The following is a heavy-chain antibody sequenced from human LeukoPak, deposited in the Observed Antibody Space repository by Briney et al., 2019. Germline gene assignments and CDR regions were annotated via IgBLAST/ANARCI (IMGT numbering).Heavy chain of an antibody. D-gene: IGHD2-15*01. Sequence: PGGSLRLSCAASGSTFRNYDMTWVRQAPGKGLEWVAAISGAGGGTYYADSVKGRFTISRDNSKDTLYLQMNSLRADDTAIYYCAQARDLVVVVADYWGQGTLVAVSS. J-gene: IGHJ4*02. CDR1: GSTFRNYD. CDR2: ISGAGGGT. CDR3: AQARDLVVVVADY. V-gene: IGHV3-23*01.